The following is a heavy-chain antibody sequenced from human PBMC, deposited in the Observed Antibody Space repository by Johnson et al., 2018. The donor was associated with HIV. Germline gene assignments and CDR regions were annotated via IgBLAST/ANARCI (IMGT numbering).Heavy chain of an antibody. CDR2: ISSSGSII. CDR1: GFTFSDYY. CDR3: AKDLELSPGTARAVGGSFDI. J-gene: IGHJ3*02. V-gene: IGHV3-11*04. D-gene: IGHD6-19*01. Sequence: QVQLVESGGGLVKPGGSLRLSCVASGFTFSDYYMSWIRQAPGKGLEWVSYISSSGSIIYYADSVKGRFTISRANAKNSLYLQMNSLRAEDTAVYYCAKDLELSPGTARAVGGSFDIWGQGTMVTVSS.